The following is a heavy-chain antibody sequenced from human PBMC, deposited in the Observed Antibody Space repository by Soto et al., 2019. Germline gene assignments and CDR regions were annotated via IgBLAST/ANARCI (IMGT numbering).Heavy chain of an antibody. CDR3: ACDRPQEETEYQLLVYCMDA. D-gene: IGHD2-2*01. V-gene: IGHV1-69*13. CDR1: GGTFSSSA. J-gene: IGHJ6*02. Sequence: SVTVSSMPSGGTFSSSAISWVRQAPGQELEWLGGFIPLFGGANYSQKFQVRVTITADESTSTAYMELSILRSDDTAVYYCACDRPQEETEYQLLVYCMDAWGQGTTVTVSS. CDR2: FIPLFGGA.